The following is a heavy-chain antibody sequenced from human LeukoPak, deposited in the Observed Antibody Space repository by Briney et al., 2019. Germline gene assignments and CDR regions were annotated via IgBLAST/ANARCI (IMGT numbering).Heavy chain of an antibody. V-gene: IGHV1-18*01. D-gene: IGHD6-13*01. J-gene: IGHJ6*03. CDR3: ASRTESSSWYRDYYYMDV. CDR1: GYTFTSYG. CDR2: ISAYNGNT. Sequence: ASVKVSCKASGYTFTSYGISWVRQAPGQGLEWMGWISAYNGNTNYAQKFQGRVTMTRDTSISTAYMELSRLRSDDTAVYYCASRTESSSWYRDYYYMDVWGKGTTVTISS.